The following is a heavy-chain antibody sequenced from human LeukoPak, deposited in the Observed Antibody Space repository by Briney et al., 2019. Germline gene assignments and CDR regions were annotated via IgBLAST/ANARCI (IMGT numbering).Heavy chain of an antibody. J-gene: IGHJ4*02. Sequence: PSETLSLTCAVYGGSFSGYYWSWIRQPPGKGLEWIGEINHSGSTNYNPSLKSRVIISVDTSKNQFSLKLSSVTAADTAVYYCARGLQLRSDYWGQGTLVTVSS. D-gene: IGHD1-1*01. CDR1: GGSFSGYY. CDR2: INHSGST. CDR3: ARGLQLRSDY. V-gene: IGHV4-34*01.